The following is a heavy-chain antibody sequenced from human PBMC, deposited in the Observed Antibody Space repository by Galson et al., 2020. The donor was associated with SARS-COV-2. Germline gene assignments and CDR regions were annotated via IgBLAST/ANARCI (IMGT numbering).Heavy chain of an antibody. V-gene: IGHV3-66*01. Sequence: GGSLRLSCAASGFTVSSNYMSWVRQAPGKGLEWVSVIYSGGSTYYADSVKGRFTISRDNSKNTLYLQMNSLRAEDTAVYYCARGPYSSSWEFGYWGQGTLVTVSS. CDR2: IYSGGST. D-gene: IGHD6-13*01. J-gene: IGHJ4*02. CDR1: GFTVSSNY. CDR3: ARGPYSSSWEFGY.